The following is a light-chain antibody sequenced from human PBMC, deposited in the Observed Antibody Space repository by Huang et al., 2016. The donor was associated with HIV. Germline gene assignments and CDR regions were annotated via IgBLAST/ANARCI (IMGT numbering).Light chain of an antibody. J-gene: IGKJ2*01. CDR2: GAS. CDR3: QQYNNWPPVT. Sequence: EVVMTQSPATLSVSPGERATLSCRASQNINSNLAWYQQKPGQTPRLLLDGASTRATGIPARCSGSGSGTEFTLTISSLQSEDFAVYYCQQYNNWPPVTFGQGTKLEIK. CDR1: QNINSN. V-gene: IGKV3-15*01.